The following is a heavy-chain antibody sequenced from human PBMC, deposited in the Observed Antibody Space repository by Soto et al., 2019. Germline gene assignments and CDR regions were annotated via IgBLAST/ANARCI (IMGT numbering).Heavy chain of an antibody. J-gene: IGHJ4*02. D-gene: IGHD3-22*01. V-gene: IGHV5-51*01. Sequence: GESLKISWKGSGYSFTSYWIGWVRQMPGKGVEWMGVIYPGDSDTRYSPSFQGQVTISADKSISTAYLQWSSLKASDTAMYYCARTAYYYDSSGYYDGEFDYWGQGALVTVSS. CDR1: GYSFTSYW. CDR3: ARTAYYYDSSGYYDGEFDY. CDR2: IYPGDSDT.